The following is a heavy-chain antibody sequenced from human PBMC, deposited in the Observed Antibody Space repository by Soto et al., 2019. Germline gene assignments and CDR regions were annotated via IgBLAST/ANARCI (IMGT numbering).Heavy chain of an antibody. CDR2: INPNSGGT. CDR1: GYTFTGYY. J-gene: IGHJ5*02. Sequence: ASVKVSCKASGYTFTGYYMHWVRQAPGQGLEWMGWINPNSGGTNYAQKFQGRVTMTRDTSISTAYMELSRLRSDDTAVYYCARVGLPTAAGTGNWFDPWGQGTLVTV. V-gene: IGHV1-2*02. D-gene: IGHD6-13*01. CDR3: ARVGLPTAAGTGNWFDP.